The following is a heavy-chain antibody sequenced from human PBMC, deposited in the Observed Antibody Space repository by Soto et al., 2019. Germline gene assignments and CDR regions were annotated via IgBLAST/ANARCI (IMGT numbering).Heavy chain of an antibody. V-gene: IGHV3-7*01. Sequence: EVQLVESGGGLVQPGGSLRLSCASSGFTFSSYWLRWVRQAPGKGLEWVANIKQDGSEKYYVDSVKGRFTIARDNAENSLYLQMTSMRAEDTAVYYCARGSSGYSYGYAVGYWGQGTLVTVSS. CDR2: IKQDGSEK. CDR1: GFTFSSYW. CDR3: ARGSSGYSYGYAVGY. D-gene: IGHD5-18*01. J-gene: IGHJ4*02.